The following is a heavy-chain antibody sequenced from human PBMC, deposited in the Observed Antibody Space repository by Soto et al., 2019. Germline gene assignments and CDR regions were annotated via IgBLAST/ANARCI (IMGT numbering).Heavy chain of an antibody. V-gene: IGHV4-31*03. CDR1: GGSISSGGYY. CDR2: IYYSGST. J-gene: IGHJ4*02. Sequence: TSETLSLTCTVSGGSISSGGYYWSWIRQHPEKGLEWIGYIYYSGSTYYNPSLKSRVTISVDTSKNQFSLKLSSVTAADTAVYYCARDLRAAGIFDYWGQGTLVTVSS. CDR3: ARDLRAAGIFDY. D-gene: IGHD6-13*01.